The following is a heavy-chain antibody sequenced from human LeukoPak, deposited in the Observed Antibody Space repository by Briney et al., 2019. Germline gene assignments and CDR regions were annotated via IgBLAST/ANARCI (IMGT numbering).Heavy chain of an antibody. D-gene: IGHD3-3*01. V-gene: IGHV4-34*01. J-gene: IGHJ5*02. CDR3: ARAGITIFGVVTPMYNWFDP. CDR2: INHSGST. CDR1: GGSFSGYY. Sequence: PSETLSLTCAVYGGSFSGYYWSWIRQPPGKGLEWIGEINHSGSTNYNPSLKSRVTISVDTSKNQFSLKLSSVTAADTAVYYCARAGITIFGVVTPMYNWFDPWGQGTLVTVSS.